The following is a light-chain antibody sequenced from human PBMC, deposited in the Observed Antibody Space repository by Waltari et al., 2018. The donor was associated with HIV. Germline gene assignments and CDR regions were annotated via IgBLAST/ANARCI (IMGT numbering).Light chain of an antibody. V-gene: IGLV1-47*01. CDR3: ATWDNSLSVWV. CDR2: MTD. CDR1: SSNIGDNY. J-gene: IGLJ3*02. Sequence: QSVVTQPPSASGTPGQRVTISCSGSSSNIGDNYVYWSQQFPGTTPKRLIYMTDVRPSGDPERLSGSKSGTAASLAISGLRSEDEADYYCATWDNSLSVWVFGGGSKLTVL.